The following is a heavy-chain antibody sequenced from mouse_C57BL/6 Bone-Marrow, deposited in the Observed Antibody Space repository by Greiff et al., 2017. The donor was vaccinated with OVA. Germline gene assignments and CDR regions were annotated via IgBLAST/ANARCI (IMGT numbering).Heavy chain of an antibody. CDR2: INPYNGGT. CDR1: GYTFTDYY. D-gene: IGHD1-2*01. V-gene: IGHV1-19*01. J-gene: IGHJ3*01. CDR3: ARYGYFAY. Sequence: VQLKESGPVLVKPGASVKMSCKASGYTFTDYYMNWVKQSHGKSLEWIGVINPYNGGTSYNQKFKGKATLTVDKSSSTAYMELNSLTSEDSAVYYCARYGYFAYWGQGTLVTVSA.